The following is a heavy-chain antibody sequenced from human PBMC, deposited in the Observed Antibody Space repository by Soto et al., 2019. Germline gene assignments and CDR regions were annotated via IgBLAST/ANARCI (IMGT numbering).Heavy chain of an antibody. J-gene: IGHJ6*02. D-gene: IGHD3-10*01. CDR2: IYYSGST. CDR1: GGSISSSSYY. CDR3: ASYSLYGSGYYYYYGMDV. Sequence: SETLSLTCTVSGGSISSSSYYWGWIRQPPGKGLEWIGSIYYSGSTYYNPSLKSRVTISVDTSKNQFSLKLSSVTAADTAVYYCASYSLYGSGYYYYYGMDVWGQGTTVTVSS. V-gene: IGHV4-39*01.